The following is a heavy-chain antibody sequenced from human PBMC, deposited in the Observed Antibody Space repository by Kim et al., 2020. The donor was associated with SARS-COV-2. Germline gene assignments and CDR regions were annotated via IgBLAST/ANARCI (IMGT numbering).Heavy chain of an antibody. V-gene: IGHV3-30*07. Sequence: FTISRDNSKNTLYLQMNSLRAEDTAVYYCARGVVPVRYPTPYYYYYGMDVWGQGTTVTVSS. J-gene: IGHJ6*02. CDR3: ARGVVPVRYPTPYYYYYGMDV. D-gene: IGHD2-2*01.